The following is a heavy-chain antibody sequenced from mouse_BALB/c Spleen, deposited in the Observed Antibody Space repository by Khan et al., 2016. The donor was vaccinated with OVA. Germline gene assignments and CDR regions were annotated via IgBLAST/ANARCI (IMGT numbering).Heavy chain of an antibody. D-gene: IGHD1-3*01. CDR3: ARLEDI. Sequence: QVTLKESGPGLVAPSQSLSITCTVSGFSLTSYGVHWVRQPPGKGLEWLGVIWAGGSTNYNSALMSRLSISKDNSKSQVFLKMNSRQTDDTAMYYCARLEDIWGQGTTLTVSS. CDR1: GFSLTSYG. CDR2: IWAGGST. V-gene: IGHV2-9*02. J-gene: IGHJ2*01.